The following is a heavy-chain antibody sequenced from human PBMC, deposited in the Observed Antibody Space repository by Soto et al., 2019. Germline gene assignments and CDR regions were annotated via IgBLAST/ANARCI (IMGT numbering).Heavy chain of an antibody. D-gene: IGHD1-20*01. Sequence: QGQLVQSGAEVKKPGASVKISCKASGYTFANYDINWVRQATGQGLEWMGWMKPYSGNTDYAQKFQGRLTMTRDTSLNTAYMELSDLTVDDTALYFCARAENGRYNGPPEGIWGQGTTVTVSS. CDR1: GYTFANYD. CDR2: MKPYSGNT. J-gene: IGHJ6*02. CDR3: ARAENGRYNGPPEGI. V-gene: IGHV1-8*01.